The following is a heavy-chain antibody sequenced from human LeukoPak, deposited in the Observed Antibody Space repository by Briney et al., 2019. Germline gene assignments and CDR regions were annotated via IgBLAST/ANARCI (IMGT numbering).Heavy chain of an antibody. J-gene: IGHJ1*01. Sequence: GGPLRLSCAASGFTFSSYWMHWVRQAPGKGLVWVSRIKSDGSTNYADSVKGRFTISRDNAKNAVSLQMNSLRAEDTGVYYCARAPSEIGGYYPEYFRHWGQGTLVTVSP. CDR2: IKSDGST. CDR1: GFTFSSYW. D-gene: IGHD3-22*01. CDR3: ARAPSEIGGYYPEYFRH. V-gene: IGHV3-74*01.